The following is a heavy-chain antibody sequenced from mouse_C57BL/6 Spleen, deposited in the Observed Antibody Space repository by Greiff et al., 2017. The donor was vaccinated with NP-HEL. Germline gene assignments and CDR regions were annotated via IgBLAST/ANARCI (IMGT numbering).Heavy chain of an antibody. J-gene: IGHJ2*01. CDR3: ARLPATAGRYFDY. D-gene: IGHD1-2*01. V-gene: IGHV1-85*01. CDR2: IYPRDGST. Sequence: VQLQQPGTELVKPGASVKLSCKASGYTFTSYDINWVKQRPGQGLEWIGWIYPRDGSTKYNEKFKGKATLTVDTSSSTAYMELHSLTSEDSAVYFCARLPATAGRYFDYWGQGTTLTVSS. CDR1: GYTFTSYD.